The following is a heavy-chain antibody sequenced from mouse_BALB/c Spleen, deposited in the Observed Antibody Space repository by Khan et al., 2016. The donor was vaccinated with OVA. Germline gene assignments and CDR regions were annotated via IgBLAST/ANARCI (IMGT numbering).Heavy chain of an antibody. CDR3: ARSPYGNFAY. J-gene: IGHJ3*01. CDR2: ISSDGDYT. D-gene: IGHD2-1*01. V-gene: IGHV5-9-3*01. CDR1: GFTFSTYA. Sequence: EVELVESGGGLVKPGGSPKLSCAASGFTFSTYAMSWVRQTPEKRLEWVATISSDGDYTYFPDNVTGRFTISRDNAKNTLCLQMTSLRSEDTAMYYCARSPYGNFAYWGQGTLVTVSA.